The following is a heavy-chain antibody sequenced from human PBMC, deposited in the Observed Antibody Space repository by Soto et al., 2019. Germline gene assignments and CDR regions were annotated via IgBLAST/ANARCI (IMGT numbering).Heavy chain of an antibody. CDR1: GDSTSSSKW. Sequence: PSETLSLTCGVSGDSTSSSKWWTWVRQTPGNGLEWIGKIDHNGVANYNPSLEGRVTISKDISKNQISLKVTSVTAADSAVYYCARTNRDYYYYGMDVWGQGATVTVSS. J-gene: IGHJ6*02. V-gene: IGHV4-4*02. CDR3: ARTNRDYYYYGMDV. CDR2: IDHNGVA.